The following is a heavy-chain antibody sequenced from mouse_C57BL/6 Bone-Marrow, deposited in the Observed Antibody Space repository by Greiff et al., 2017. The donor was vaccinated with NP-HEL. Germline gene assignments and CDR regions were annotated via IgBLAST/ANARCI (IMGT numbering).Heavy chain of an antibody. CDR2: IDPEDGET. CDR1: GFNITDYY. V-gene: IGHV14-2*01. D-gene: IGHD1-1*01. CDR3: ARDGSSPYVDY. Sequence: EVQLHQSGAELVKPGASVKLSCTASGFNITDYYMHWVKQRTEQGLEWIGRIDPEDGETKYAPKFQGKAPLTADTSSNTAYLQLSSLTSEDTAVYYCARDGSSPYVDYWGQGTTLTVAS. J-gene: IGHJ2*01.